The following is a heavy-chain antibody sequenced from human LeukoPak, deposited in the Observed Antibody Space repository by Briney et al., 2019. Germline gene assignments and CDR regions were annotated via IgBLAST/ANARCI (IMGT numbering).Heavy chain of an antibody. D-gene: IGHD4-17*01. CDR1: GFTFSNFA. V-gene: IGHV3-30*04. J-gene: IGHJ3*02. CDR3: AREDMTTVTTRWAFDI. Sequence: PGRSLRLSCAASGFTFSNFAMHWVRQAPGKGLEWVAVISYDGSIKYYADSVSGGFTISSDSSKNTLYLQMNSQRAEDTAVYYCAREDMTTVTTRWAFDIWGQGSMVTVSS. CDR2: ISYDGSIK.